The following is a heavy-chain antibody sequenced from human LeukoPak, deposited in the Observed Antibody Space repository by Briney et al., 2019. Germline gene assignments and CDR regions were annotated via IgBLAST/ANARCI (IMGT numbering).Heavy chain of an antibody. CDR3: ARDNRGSYGMDV. CDR2: ISDDGVNT. CDR1: GFTFSNCA. Sequence: GGSLRLSCAASGFTFSNCAMSWVRQAPGKGPEWVSTISDDGVNTYYADSVKGRFTISRDNSKNTLYLQMNSLRAEDTAVYYCARDNRGSYGMDVWGQGTTVTVSS. D-gene: IGHD2/OR15-2a*01. V-gene: IGHV3-23*01. J-gene: IGHJ6*02.